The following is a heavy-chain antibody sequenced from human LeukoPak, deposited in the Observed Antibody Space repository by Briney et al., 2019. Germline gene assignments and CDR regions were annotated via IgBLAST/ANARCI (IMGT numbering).Heavy chain of an antibody. V-gene: IGHV4-4*02. CDR1: GGSISSSNW. Sequence: KPSGTLSLTCAVSGGSISSSNWWSWVRQPPGQGLEWIGEIYHSGSTNYNPSLKSRVTISVDKSKNQFSLKLSSVTAADTAVYYCARVSYDFWSGCTGGNWFDPWGQGTLVTVSS. CDR3: ARVSYDFWSGCTGGNWFDP. D-gene: IGHD3-3*01. CDR2: IYHSGST. J-gene: IGHJ5*02.